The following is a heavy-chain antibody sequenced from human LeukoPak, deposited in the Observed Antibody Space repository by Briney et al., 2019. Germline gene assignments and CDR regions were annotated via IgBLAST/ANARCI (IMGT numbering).Heavy chain of an antibody. V-gene: IGHV3-30-3*01. CDR1: GFTFSDSA. CDR2: ISYDGSNK. J-gene: IGHJ4*02. D-gene: IGHD5-12*01. Sequence: GGSLRLSCAASGFTFSDSAMHWVRQAPGKGLEWVAVISYDGSNKYYADSVKGRFTISRDNSKNTLYLQMNSLRAEDTAVYYCARDPWGSGYDPFDYWGQGTLVTVSS. CDR3: ARDPWGSGYDPFDY.